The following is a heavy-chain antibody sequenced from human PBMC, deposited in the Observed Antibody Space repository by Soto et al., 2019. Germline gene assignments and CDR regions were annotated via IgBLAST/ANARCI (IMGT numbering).Heavy chain of an antibody. CDR3: AKPKSMVRGVIKSGGMDV. D-gene: IGHD3-10*01. V-gene: IGHV3-23*01. CDR2: ISGSGGST. J-gene: IGHJ6*02. CDR1: GFTFSSYA. Sequence: QSGGSLRLSCAASGFTFSSYAMSWVRQAPGKGLEWVSAISGSGGSTYYADSVKGRFTISRDNSKNTLYLQMNSLRAEDTAVYYCAKPKSMVRGVIKSGGMDVWGQGTTVTVSS.